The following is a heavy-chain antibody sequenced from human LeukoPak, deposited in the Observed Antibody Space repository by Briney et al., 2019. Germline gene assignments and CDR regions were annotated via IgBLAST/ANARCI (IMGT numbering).Heavy chain of an antibody. CDR2: ISSSSNTI. J-gene: IGHJ4*02. Sequence: SGGSLRLSYAASGFTFSDYYMTWIRRAPGKGLEWVSYISSSSNTIYYADFVKGRFTVSRDNAKNSMYLQMNSLRAEDTAVYYCGRDATDYWGQGTLVTVSS. CDR1: GFTFSDYY. CDR3: GRDATDY. V-gene: IGHV3-11*04.